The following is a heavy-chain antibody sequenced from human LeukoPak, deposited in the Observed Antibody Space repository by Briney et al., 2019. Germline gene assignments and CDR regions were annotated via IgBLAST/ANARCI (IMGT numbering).Heavy chain of an antibody. CDR2: IKPDGSGK. V-gene: IGHV3-7*01. D-gene: IGHD6-13*01. CDR3: ARCAVAAAGDY. CDR1: GLTFSSYW. Sequence: GGSLRLSCAASGLTFSSYWMGWVHQAPGKGPEWVANIKPDGSGKYYVDSVKGRFTISRDNAENSLFLHMNSLRAEDTAVYYCARCAVAAAGDYWGRGTLVTVSS. J-gene: IGHJ4*02.